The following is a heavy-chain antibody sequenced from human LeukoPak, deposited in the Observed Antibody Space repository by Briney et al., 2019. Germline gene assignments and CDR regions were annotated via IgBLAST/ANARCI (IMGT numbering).Heavy chain of an antibody. J-gene: IGHJ4*02. Sequence: PSETLSLTCAVYGGSFSGYYWSWIRQPPGKGLEWIGEINHSGSTNYNPSLKSRVTISVDTSKNQFSLKLSSVTAADTAVYYCARGRYFDWLLLEQFDYWGQGTLVTVSS. V-gene: IGHV4-34*01. CDR1: GGSFSGYY. CDR3: ARGRYFDWLLLEQFDY. CDR2: INHSGST. D-gene: IGHD3-9*01.